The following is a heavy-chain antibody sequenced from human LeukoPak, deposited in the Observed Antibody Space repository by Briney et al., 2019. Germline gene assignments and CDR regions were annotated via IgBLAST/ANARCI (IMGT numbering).Heavy chain of an antibody. Sequence: GGSLRLSCAASGFTFRSYSMHWVRQAPGKGLEWVAVISTDGSTKYYADSMKGRFTISRDNSKNTLYLQVNSLRAEDTAMYYCARNILFAFDIWGQGTMVTVSS. V-gene: IGHV3-30*14. J-gene: IGHJ3*02. CDR3: ARNILFAFDI. CDR1: GFTFRSYS. CDR2: ISTDGSTK.